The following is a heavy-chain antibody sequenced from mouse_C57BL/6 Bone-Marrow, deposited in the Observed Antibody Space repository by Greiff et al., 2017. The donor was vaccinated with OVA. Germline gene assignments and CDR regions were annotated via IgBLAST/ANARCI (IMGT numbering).Heavy chain of an antibody. J-gene: IGHJ2*01. V-gene: IGHV5-4*01. CDR2: ISDGGSYT. Sequence: EVQLVESGGGLVKPGGSLKLSCAASGFTFSSYAMSWVRQTPEKRLEWVATISDGGSYTYYPDNVKGRFTISRDNAKNNLYLQMSHLKSEDTAMYYCARDLINTVVATYDYWGQGTTLTVSS. D-gene: IGHD1-1*01. CDR1: GFTFSSYA. CDR3: ARDLINTVVATYDY.